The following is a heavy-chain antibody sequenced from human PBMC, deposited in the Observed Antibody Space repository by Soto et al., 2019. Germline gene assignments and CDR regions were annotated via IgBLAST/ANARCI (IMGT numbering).Heavy chain of an antibody. D-gene: IGHD4-17*01. CDR3: VSQRTTVPTKADFDY. Sequence: SETLSLTCTVSGGSVTNSSYYWGWIRQSPGKGLEWIGSVYYRGRTYSKSSVKSRVTISVDTSKNRFSLSLNSVTASDTAVYFCVSQRTTVPTKADFDYWGPGALVTVSS. V-gene: IGHV4-39*01. CDR2: VYYRGRT. J-gene: IGHJ4*02. CDR1: GGSVTNSSYY.